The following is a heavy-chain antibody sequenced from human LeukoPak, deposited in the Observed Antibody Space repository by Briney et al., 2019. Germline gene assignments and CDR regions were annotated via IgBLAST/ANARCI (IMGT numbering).Heavy chain of an antibody. CDR2: IGGSGGST. J-gene: IGHJ4*02. D-gene: IGHD1-26*01. CDR3: AKEPGLSYSVTPFDY. Sequence: PGGSLSLSCAASGFTFMSYAMSWVRQAPGMGLQWASAIGGSGGSTYYADAVKGRFTISRDNSNNTLYLQMNSLRAEDTAVYYCAKEPGLSYSVTPFDYWGQGTLITGSS. CDR1: GFTFMSYA. V-gene: IGHV3-23*01.